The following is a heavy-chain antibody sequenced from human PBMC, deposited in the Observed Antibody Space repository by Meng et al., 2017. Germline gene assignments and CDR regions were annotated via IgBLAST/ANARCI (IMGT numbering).Heavy chain of an antibody. CDR2: ISAYNGNT. D-gene: IGHD4-11*01. V-gene: IGHV1-18*01. J-gene: IGHJ1*01. Sequence: QVPLVQSGAEVKQPGASLKVSCQASGYTFTNYGISWVRHAPGQGLEWMGWISAYNGNTNYAQKLQGRVTMTTDTPTSTAYMELRSLRSDDTAVYYCAQTTVTTYSEYFQHWGQGTLVTVSS. CDR3: AQTTVTTYSEYFQH. CDR1: GYTFTNYG.